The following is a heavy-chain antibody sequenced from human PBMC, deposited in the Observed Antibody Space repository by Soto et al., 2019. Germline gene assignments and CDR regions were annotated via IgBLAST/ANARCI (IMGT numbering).Heavy chain of an antibody. V-gene: IGHV3-9*01. J-gene: IGHJ5*02. CDR2: ISWNSGSI. CDR3: AKDMALDFWSGYNWFDP. Sequence: SLRLSCAASGFTFDDYAMHWVRQAPGKGLEWVSGISWNSGSIGYADSVKGRFTISRDNAKNSLYLQMNSLRAEDTALYYCAKDMALDFWSGYNWFDPWGQGTLVTVSS. CDR1: GFTFDDYA. D-gene: IGHD3-3*01.